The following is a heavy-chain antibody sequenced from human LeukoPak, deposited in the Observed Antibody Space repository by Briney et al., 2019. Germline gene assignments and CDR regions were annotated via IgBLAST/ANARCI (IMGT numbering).Heavy chain of an antibody. J-gene: IGHJ6*04. V-gene: IGHV6-1*01. CDR3: ARVSSYGSGSIYSTFYYGMDV. Sequence: SQTLSLTCAISGDSVPSNSAAWNWIRQSPSRGLEWLGRTYYRSKWYNDYAVSVKSRITINPDTSKNQFSLQLNSVTPEDTAVYYCARVSSYGSGSIYSTFYYGMDVWGKGTTVTVSS. CDR1: GDSVPSNSAA. CDR2: TYYRSKWYN. D-gene: IGHD3-10*01.